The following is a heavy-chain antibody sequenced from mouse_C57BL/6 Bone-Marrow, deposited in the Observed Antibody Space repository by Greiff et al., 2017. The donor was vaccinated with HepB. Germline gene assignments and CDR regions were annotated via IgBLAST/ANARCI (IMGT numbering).Heavy chain of an antibody. V-gene: IGHV1-80*01. CDR3: ASSYYYGSRWDFDY. Sequence: VQLQESGAELVKPGASVKISCKASGYAFSSYWMNWVKQRPGKGLEWIGQIYPGDGDTNYNGKFKGKATLTADKSSSTAYMQLSSLTSEDSAVYFCASSYYYGSRWDFDYWGQGTTLTVSS. J-gene: IGHJ2*01. D-gene: IGHD1-1*01. CDR1: GYAFSSYW. CDR2: IYPGDGDT.